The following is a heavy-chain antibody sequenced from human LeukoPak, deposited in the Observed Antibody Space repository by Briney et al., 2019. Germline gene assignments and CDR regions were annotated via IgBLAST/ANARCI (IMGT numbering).Heavy chain of an antibody. CDR1: GFTFSSYS. CDR2: ISSSSSYI. Sequence: GGSLRLSCAASGFTFSSYSMNWVRQAPGKGLEWVSSISSSSSYIYYADSVKGRFTISRDNAKNSLYLQMNSLRAEDTAVYYCARDRTNNYDSSGYWDYWGQGTLVTVSS. CDR3: ARDRTNNYDSSGYWDY. J-gene: IGHJ4*02. V-gene: IGHV3-21*01. D-gene: IGHD3-22*01.